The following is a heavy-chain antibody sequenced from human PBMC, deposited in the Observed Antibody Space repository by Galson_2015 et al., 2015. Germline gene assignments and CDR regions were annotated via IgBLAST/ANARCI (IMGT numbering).Heavy chain of an antibody. CDR2: MSAYNGDT. CDR3: ARESRGGTKYDY. J-gene: IGHJ4*02. D-gene: IGHD6-19*01. CDR1: GYTFISYG. V-gene: IGHV1-18*04. Sequence: SVKVSCKASGYTFISYGISWVRQAPGQGLEWMGWMSAYNGDTNYAQKLQGRVTMTTDTSTSTAYMEVRSLRSDDTAVYYCARESRGGTKYDYWGQGTLVTVSS.